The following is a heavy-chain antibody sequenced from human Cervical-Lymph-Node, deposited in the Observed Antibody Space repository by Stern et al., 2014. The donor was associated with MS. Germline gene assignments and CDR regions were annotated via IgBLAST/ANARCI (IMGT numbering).Heavy chain of an antibody. Sequence: VQLVESGAEVKKPGESLKISCKGSGYSFTSYWIGWVRQMPGKGLEWLGIIYPGDSGTRYSPSFQGQVPISADKSITTAYLQWSSLTASDTAMYYCASSPQLVPYYYGVDVWGQGTTVTVS. CDR1: GYSFTSYW. CDR2: IYPGDSGT. D-gene: IGHD6-13*01. CDR3: ASSPQLVPYYYGVDV. V-gene: IGHV5-51*01. J-gene: IGHJ6*02.